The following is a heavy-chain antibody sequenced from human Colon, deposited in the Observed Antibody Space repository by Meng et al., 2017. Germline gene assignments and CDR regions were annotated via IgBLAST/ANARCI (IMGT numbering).Heavy chain of an antibody. CDR3: ARELSSGWYRNPFDY. J-gene: IGHJ4*02. V-gene: IGHV3-48*03. CDR2: ISSSGSTI. Sequence: GESLKISCAASGFTFSSYEMNWVRQAPGKGLEWVSYISSSGSTIYYADSVKGRFTISRDNAKNSLYLQMNSLRAEDTAVYYCARELSSGWYRNPFDYWGQGTLVNGAS. D-gene: IGHD6-19*01. CDR1: GFTFSSYE.